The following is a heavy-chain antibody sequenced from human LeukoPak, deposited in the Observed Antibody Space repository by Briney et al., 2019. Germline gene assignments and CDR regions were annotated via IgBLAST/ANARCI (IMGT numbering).Heavy chain of an antibody. CDR3: ARKDFSSGPFTY. Sequence: PGGSLRLSCAVSGFTFNIYYMSWIRQAPGKGLEWISYIDLHGYPLDYADSVKGRFTISRDNAQNSLYLDMSSLRAEDTAVYYCARKDFSSGPFTYWGQGTLVTVSS. CDR1: GFTFNIYY. V-gene: IGHV3-11*04. CDR2: IDLHGYPL. J-gene: IGHJ4*02. D-gene: IGHD3-22*01.